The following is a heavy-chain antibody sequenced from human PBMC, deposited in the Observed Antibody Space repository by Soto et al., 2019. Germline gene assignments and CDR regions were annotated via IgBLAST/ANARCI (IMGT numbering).Heavy chain of an antibody. Sequence: QVQLVQSGAEVKKPGASVKVSCKASGYTFTSYGISWVRQAPGQGLEWMGWISAYNGNTNYAQKLQGRVTMTTDTSTRTAYMELRSLRSDDTAVYYCARDESITMVREESGYFDYWGQGTLVTVSS. J-gene: IGHJ4*02. CDR2: ISAYNGNT. V-gene: IGHV1-18*01. D-gene: IGHD3-10*01. CDR3: ARDESITMVREESGYFDY. CDR1: GYTFTSYG.